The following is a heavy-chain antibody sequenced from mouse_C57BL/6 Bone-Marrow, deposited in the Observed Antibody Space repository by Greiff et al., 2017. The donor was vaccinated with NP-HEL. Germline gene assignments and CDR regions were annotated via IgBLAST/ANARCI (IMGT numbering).Heavy chain of an antibody. J-gene: IGHJ4*01. CDR3: ARWSLLRAMDY. Sequence: QVQLQQSGAELARPGASVKLSCKASGYTFTSYGISWVKQSTGQGLEWIGEIYPRSGNTYYNEKFKGKATLTADKSSSTAYMELRSLTSEDSAVYFCARWSLLRAMDYWGQGTSVTVSS. CDR2: IYPRSGNT. D-gene: IGHD1-1*01. V-gene: IGHV1-81*01. CDR1: GYTFTSYG.